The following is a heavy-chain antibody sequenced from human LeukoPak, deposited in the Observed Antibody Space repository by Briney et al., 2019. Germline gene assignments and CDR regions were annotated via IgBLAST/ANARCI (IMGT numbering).Heavy chain of an antibody. CDR3: ASDSGYSYGPFDY. CDR1: GGTFSSYA. V-gene: IGHV1-69*05. J-gene: IGHJ4*02. CDR2: IITNFGTA. Sequence: SVKLSCKASGGTFSSYAISWVRQAHGQGLDWRGRIITNFGTANYAQKLQSRGTITTDGTTSTAYMELSRLRPEDTAADDCASDSGYSYGPFDYSGPGTLVTASS. D-gene: IGHD5-18*01.